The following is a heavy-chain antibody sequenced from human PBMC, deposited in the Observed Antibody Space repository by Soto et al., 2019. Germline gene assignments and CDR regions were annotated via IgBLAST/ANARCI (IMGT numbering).Heavy chain of an antibody. J-gene: IGHJ2*01. V-gene: IGHV1-69*08. Sequence: QVQLVQSGAEVKKPGSSVKVSCKASGGTFSSYTISWVRQAPGQGLEWMGRIIPILGIANYAQKFQGRVTITADKSTSTAYMELRSLRSEDTAVYYCARDPMVSGHDWYFDLWGRGTLVTVSS. CDR1: GGTFSSYT. CDR2: IIPILGIA. D-gene: IGHD2-8*01. CDR3: ARDPMVSGHDWYFDL.